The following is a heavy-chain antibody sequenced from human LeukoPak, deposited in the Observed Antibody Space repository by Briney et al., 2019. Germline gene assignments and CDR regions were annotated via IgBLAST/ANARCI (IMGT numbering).Heavy chain of an antibody. V-gene: IGHV4-34*01. Sequence: PSETLSLTCAVYGGSFSGYYWSWIRQPPGKGLEWIGEINHSGSTNYNPSLKSRVTISVDTSKNQFSLKLSSVTAADTAVYYCARDYIVVVPAAKERLVYYYYGMDVWGQGTTVTVSS. CDR3: ARDYIVVVPAAKERLVYYYYGMDV. D-gene: IGHD2-2*01. J-gene: IGHJ6*02. CDR2: INHSGST. CDR1: GGSFSGYY.